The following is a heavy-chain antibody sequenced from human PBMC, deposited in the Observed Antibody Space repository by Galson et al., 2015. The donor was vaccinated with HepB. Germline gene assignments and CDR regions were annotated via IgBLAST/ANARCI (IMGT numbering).Heavy chain of an antibody. CDR2: FDPEDGET. V-gene: IGHV1-24*01. CDR1: GYTLTELS. Sequence: SVKVSCKVSGYTLTELSMHWVRQAPGKGLEWMGGFDPEDGETIYAQKFQGRVTMTEDTSTDTAYMELSSLRSEDTAVYYCATSGYGYGDLKYWGQGTLVTVSS. D-gene: IGHD4-17*01. J-gene: IGHJ4*02. CDR3: ATSGYGYGDLKY.